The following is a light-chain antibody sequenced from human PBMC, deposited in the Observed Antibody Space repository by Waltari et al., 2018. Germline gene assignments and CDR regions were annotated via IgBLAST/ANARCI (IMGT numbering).Light chain of an antibody. V-gene: IGKV1-5*03. J-gene: IGKJ2*01. CDR1: QSVTNK. CDR3: QQYNSDSPYT. CDR2: QAS. Sequence: DIQMTQSPSTLSASVGDRVTISCWASQSVTNKLAWYQQKPGKAPKLLISQASSLESGVPPRFSGSGSGTGFTLTISSLQPDDFATYYCQQYNSDSPYTFGQGTKLEIK.